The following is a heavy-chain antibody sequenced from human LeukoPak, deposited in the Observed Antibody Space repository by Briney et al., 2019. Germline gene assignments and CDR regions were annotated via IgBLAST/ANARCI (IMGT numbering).Heavy chain of an antibody. J-gene: IGHJ4*02. CDR3: AKLIRRYQAEDY. V-gene: IGHV3-23*01. D-gene: IGHD2-2*01. Sequence: ETLSLTCTVSGGSIGRSSYYWGWIRQSPGKGLEWVSAISGSGGSTYYADSVKGRFTISRDNSKNTLYLQMNSLRAEDTAVYYCAKLIRRYQAEDYWGQGTLVTVSS. CDR2: ISGSGGST. CDR1: GGSIGRSSYY.